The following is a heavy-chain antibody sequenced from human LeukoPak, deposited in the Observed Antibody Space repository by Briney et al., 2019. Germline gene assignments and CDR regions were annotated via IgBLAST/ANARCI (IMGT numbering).Heavy chain of an antibody. Sequence: EGSLRLSCAASGFTFSSYGMHWVRQAPGKGLEWVAFIRYDGSNKYYADSVKGRFTISRDNSKNTLYLQMNSLRAEDTAVYYCRGNGGCDPGSDYWGQGTLVTVSS. CDR3: RGNGGCDPGSDY. J-gene: IGHJ4*02. V-gene: IGHV3-30*02. CDR1: GFTFSSYG. D-gene: IGHD5-12*01. CDR2: IRYDGSNK.